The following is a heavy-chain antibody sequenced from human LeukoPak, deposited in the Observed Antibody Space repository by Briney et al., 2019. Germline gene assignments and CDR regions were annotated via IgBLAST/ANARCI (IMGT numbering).Heavy chain of an antibody. CDR3: ARDRGGYYGSGITNP. CDR1: GYTFTGYY. V-gene: IGHV1-2*02. D-gene: IGHD3-10*01. CDR2: INPNSGGT. Sequence: ASVKLSCKASGYTFTGYYMHWVRQAPGQGLEWMGWINPNSGGTNYAQKFQGRVTMTRDTSISTAYMELSRLRSDDTAVYYCARDRGGYYGSGITNPWGQGTLVTVSS. J-gene: IGHJ5*02.